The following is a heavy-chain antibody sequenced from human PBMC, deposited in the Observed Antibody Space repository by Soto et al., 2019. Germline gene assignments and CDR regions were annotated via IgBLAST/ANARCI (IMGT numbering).Heavy chain of an antibody. D-gene: IGHD6-13*01. CDR1: GGSSSSSSYY. V-gene: IGHV4-39*01. J-gene: IGHJ5*02. Sequence: KPXETLSLTCTVSGGSSSSSSYYWGWIRQPPGKGLEWIGSIYYSGSTYYNPSLKSRVTISVDTSKNQFSLKLSSVTAADTAVYYCARTNQIIQYSSSWYPTENWFDPWGQGTLVTVSS. CDR2: IYYSGST. CDR3: ARTNQIIQYSSSWYPTENWFDP.